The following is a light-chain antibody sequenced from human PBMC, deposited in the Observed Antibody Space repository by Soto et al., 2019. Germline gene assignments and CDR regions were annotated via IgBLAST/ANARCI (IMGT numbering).Light chain of an antibody. CDR2: DAS. V-gene: IGKV1-5*01. CDR1: QTINTW. CDR3: QQYNTYSA. J-gene: IGKJ1*01. Sequence: DIQMTQSPSTLSASVGDRVTITCRASQTINTWLAWYQQKPGKAPNLLIYDASTLKSGVPSRSSGGGSGTEFTLTISSLQPDDFATYYCQQYNTYSAFGQGTKVDIK.